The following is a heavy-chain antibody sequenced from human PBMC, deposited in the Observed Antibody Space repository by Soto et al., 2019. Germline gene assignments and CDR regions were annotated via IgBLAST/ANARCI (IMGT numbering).Heavy chain of an antibody. D-gene: IGHD2-15*01. CDR3: AKADIGP. J-gene: IGHJ5*02. CDR2: ISDTGGST. V-gene: IGHV3-23*01. Sequence: EVQLLESGGGLVQPGGSLRLSCAGSGFIFSSYAMSWVRQAPGKGLEWVSGISDTGGSTYYADSVKGRFTISRDNSKSTLYLQMNSLRVDDTAVYYCAKADIGPWGQGTLVTVSS. CDR1: GFIFSSYA.